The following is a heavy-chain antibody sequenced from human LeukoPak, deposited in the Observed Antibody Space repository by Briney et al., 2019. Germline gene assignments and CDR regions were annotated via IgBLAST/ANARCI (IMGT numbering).Heavy chain of an antibody. CDR3: ESAQRYYGSGSYESAFDI. Sequence: ASVKVSCKASGYTFTSYGISWVRQAPGQGLEWMGWISAYNGNTNYAQKLQGGVTMTTDTSTSTAYMELRSLRSDDTAVYYCESAQRYYGSGSYESAFDIWGQGTMVTVSS. CDR1: GYTFTSYG. CDR2: ISAYNGNT. J-gene: IGHJ3*02. D-gene: IGHD3-10*01. V-gene: IGHV1-18*01.